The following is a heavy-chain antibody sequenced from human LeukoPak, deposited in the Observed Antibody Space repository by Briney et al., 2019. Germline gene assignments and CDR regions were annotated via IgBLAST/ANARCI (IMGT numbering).Heavy chain of an antibody. CDR2: TVPL. J-gene: IGHJ3*01. CDR1: GGTFSGHA. Sequence: SVKVSCKASGGTFSGHAVIWVRQAPGQGLEWMGGTVPLKYAQKFQGRVTFTTDESTSTAFMELSSLTSEDTAVYYCATHTFSGVVTYAFQLWGRGTLVTVSS. CDR3: ATHTFSGVVTYAFQL. V-gene: IGHV1-69*05. D-gene: IGHD3-3*01.